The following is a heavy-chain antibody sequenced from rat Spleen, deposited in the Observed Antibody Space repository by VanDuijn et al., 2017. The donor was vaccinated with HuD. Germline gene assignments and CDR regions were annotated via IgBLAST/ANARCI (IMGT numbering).Heavy chain of an antibody. V-gene: IGHV5-7*01. CDR3: TRENYYSGDY. D-gene: IGHD1-1*01. CDR1: GFTFSDYN. CDR2: ISYDGSST. J-gene: IGHJ2*01. Sequence: EVQLVESGGVLVQPGRSLKLSCAASGFTFSDYNMAWVRQAPKKGLEWVATISYDGSSTYYRDSVKGRFTISRDNAKSTLYLQMDSLRSEDTATYYCTRENYYSGDYWGQGVMVTVSS.